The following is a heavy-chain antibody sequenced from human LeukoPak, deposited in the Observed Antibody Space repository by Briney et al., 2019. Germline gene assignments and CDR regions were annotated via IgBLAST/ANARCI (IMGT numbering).Heavy chain of an antibody. Sequence: GGSLRLSCEASGFTFSSYGMHWVRQPPGKGLVWVSCINSHGSTTSYADSVKGRFTISRDNAKNTVYLQLNSLRAEDTAVYYCARGGAYSYGYVGYWGQGTLVTVSS. J-gene: IGHJ4*02. D-gene: IGHD5-18*01. CDR2: INSHGSTT. CDR1: GFTFSSYG. V-gene: IGHV3-74*01. CDR3: ARGGAYSYGYVGY.